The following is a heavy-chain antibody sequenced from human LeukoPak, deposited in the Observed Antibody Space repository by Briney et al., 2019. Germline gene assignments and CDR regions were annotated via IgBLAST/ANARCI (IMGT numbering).Heavy chain of an antibody. V-gene: IGHV4-59*08. CDR1: GGSLSTYY. Sequence: PSETLSLTCTVSGGSLSTYYWSWIRQPPGKGLEWIGYIHHSGNTNYNPSLKSRVTTSVDTSKNQFSLKLSSVTAADTAVYYCARHSGYYASDPWGQGTLVTVSS. D-gene: IGHD3-10*01. CDR3: ARHSGYYASDP. CDR2: IHHSGNT. J-gene: IGHJ5*02.